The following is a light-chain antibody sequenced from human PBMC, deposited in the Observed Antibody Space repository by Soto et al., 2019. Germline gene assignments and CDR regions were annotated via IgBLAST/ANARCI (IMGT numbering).Light chain of an antibody. V-gene: IGKV1-5*01. CDR2: DAS. J-gene: IGKJ1*01. Sequence: DIQMTQSPSTLSASVGDRVTITCRASQNIERWLAWYQQKPGKAPKLLIYDASSLESGVPSRFSGSGSGTDFTLTISSLEPEDFAVYYCQQRSNWPPTFGQGTKVDIK. CDR3: QQRSNWPPT. CDR1: QNIERW.